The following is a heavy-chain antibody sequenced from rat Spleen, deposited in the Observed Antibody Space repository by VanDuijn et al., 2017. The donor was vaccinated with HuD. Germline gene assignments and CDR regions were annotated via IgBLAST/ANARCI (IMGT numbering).Heavy chain of an antibody. J-gene: IGHJ2*01. Sequence: QVQLKESGPGLMQPSQTLSLTCIVSGFSLTDYHVHWVRQSPGKGLEWMAVIWSGGNTSYNSALKSRLSISRDTSKSQVFLKMNSLQTEDTAIYYCVREELGVRDWGQGVMVTVSS. CDR2: IWSGGNT. V-gene: IGHV2-32*01. D-gene: IGHD4-3*01. CDR1: GFSLTDYH. CDR3: VREELGVRD.